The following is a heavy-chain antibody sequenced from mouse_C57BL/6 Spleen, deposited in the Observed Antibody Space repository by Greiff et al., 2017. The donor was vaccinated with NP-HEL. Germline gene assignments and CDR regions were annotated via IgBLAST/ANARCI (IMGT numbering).Heavy chain of an antibody. CDR2: ISDGGSYT. CDR1: GFTFSSYA. CDR3: ARDFRDGYYFDY. Sequence: EVQLKESGGGLVKPGGSLKLSCAASGFTFSSYAMSWVRQTPEKRLEWVATISDGGSYTYYPDNVKGRFTISRDNAKNNLYLQMSHLKSEDTAMYYCARDFRDGYYFDYWGQGTTLTVSS. D-gene: IGHD2-3*01. V-gene: IGHV5-4*01. J-gene: IGHJ2*01.